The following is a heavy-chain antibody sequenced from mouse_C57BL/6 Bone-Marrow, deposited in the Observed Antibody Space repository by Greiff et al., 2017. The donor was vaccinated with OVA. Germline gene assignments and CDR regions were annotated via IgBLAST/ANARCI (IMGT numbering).Heavy chain of an antibody. CDR2: ISDGGSYT. J-gene: IGHJ2*01. Sequence: EVKLVESGGGLVKPGGSLKLSCAASGFTFSSYAMSWVRQTPEKRLEWVATISDGGSYTYYPDNVKGRFTISRDNAKNNLYLQMSHLKSEDTAMYYCAREGGNYSYFDYWGQGTTLTVSS. V-gene: IGHV5-4*01. D-gene: IGHD2-1*01. CDR3: AREGGNYSYFDY. CDR1: GFTFSSYA.